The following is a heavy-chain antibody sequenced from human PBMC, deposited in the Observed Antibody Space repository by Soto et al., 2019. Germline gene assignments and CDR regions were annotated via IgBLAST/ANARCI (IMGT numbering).Heavy chain of an antibody. CDR3: ARGRYGDY. CDR1: GYGFTTYG. J-gene: IGHJ4*02. D-gene: IGHD1-1*01. V-gene: IGHV1-18*01. CDR2: ISDHNGNT. Sequence: QVHLVQSGAEVKKPGASVKVSCKGSGYGFTTYGITWVRQAPGQGLEWMAWISDHNGNTNYAQKLQGRVTVTRDTSTSTAYMELRSLSSDDTAVYYCARGRYGDYWGQGALIAVSS.